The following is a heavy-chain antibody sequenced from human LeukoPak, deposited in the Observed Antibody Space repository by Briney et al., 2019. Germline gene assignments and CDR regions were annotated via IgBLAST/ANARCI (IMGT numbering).Heavy chain of an antibody. J-gene: IGHJ4*02. D-gene: IGHD6-6*01. CDR1: GFTFSSYS. CDR2: ISSSSSYI. V-gene: IGHV3-21*01. CDR3: ARDSQQLAPGDV. Sequence: PGGSLRLSCAAPGFTFSSYSMNWVRQAPGKGLEWVSSISSSSSYIYYADSVKGRFTISRDNAKNSLYLQMNSLRAEDTAVYYCARDSQQLAPGDVWGQGTLVTVSS.